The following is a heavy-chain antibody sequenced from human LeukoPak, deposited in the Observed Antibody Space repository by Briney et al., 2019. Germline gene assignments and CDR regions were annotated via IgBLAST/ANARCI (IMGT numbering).Heavy chain of an antibody. CDR3: ARDRRYYDSSGYYQLFDY. V-gene: IGHV3-66*02. CDR2: IYSGGST. J-gene: IGHJ4*02. D-gene: IGHD3-22*01. CDR1: GFTFSDYY. Sequence: PGGSLRLSCAASGFTFSDYYMSWVRQAPGKGLEWVSVIYSGGSTYYADSVKGRFTISRDNSKNTLYLQMNSLRAEDTAVYYCARDRRYYDSSGYYQLFDYWGQGTLVTVSS.